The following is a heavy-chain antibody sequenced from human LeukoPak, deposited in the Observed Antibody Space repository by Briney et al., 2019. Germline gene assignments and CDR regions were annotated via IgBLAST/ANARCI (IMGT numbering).Heavy chain of an antibody. CDR1: GLNFRKSW. CDR3: ASASGREAAGYLLGLFEY. CDR2: LYSDGRT. D-gene: IGHD6-13*01. J-gene: IGHJ4*02. V-gene: IGHV3-53*01. Sequence: GGSLRLSCAASGLNFRKSWMTWVRQAPGKGLEWVSFLYSDGRTYYADSVKGRFTISRDNSRNTLYLQMNSLTAEDTAIYYCASASGREAAGYLLGLFEYWGQGTLVTVSS.